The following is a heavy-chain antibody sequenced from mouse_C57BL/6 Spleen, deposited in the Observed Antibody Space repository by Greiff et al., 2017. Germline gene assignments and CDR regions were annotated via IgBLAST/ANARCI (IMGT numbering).Heavy chain of an antibody. D-gene: IGHD4-1*01. V-gene: IGHV1-81*01. CDR3: ARSLTGTGYFDY. CDR2: IYPRSGNP. Sequence: QVQLQQSGAELARPGASVKLSCKASGYTFTSYGISWVKQRTGQGLEWIGEIYPRSGNPYYNEKFKGKATLTADKSSSTAYMELRSLTSEDSAVYFCARSLTGTGYFDYWGQGTTLTVSS. CDR1: GYTFTSYG. J-gene: IGHJ2*01.